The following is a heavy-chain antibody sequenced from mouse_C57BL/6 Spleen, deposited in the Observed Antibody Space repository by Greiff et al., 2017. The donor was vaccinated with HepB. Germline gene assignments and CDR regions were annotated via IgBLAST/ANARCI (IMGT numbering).Heavy chain of an antibody. CDR3: ARRDGTLDY. CDR1: GYTFTSYW. D-gene: IGHD1-1*01. CDR2: IDPSDSYT. J-gene: IGHJ2*01. Sequence: QVQLQQPGAELVKPGASVKLSCKASGYTFTSYWMQWVKQRPGQGLEWIGEIDPSDSYTNYNQKFKGKATLTVDTSSSTAYMQLSSLTSEDSAVYYGARRDGTLDYWGQGTTLTVSS. V-gene: IGHV1-50*01.